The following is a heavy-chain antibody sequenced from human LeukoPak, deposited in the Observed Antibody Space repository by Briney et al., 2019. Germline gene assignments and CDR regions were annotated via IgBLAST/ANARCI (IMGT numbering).Heavy chain of an antibody. J-gene: IGHJ4*02. D-gene: IGHD4-17*01. CDR2: IYYSGST. CDR1: GGSISSYY. V-gene: IGHV4-59*01. CDR3: ARGTYGDYYYFDY. Sequence: PSETLSLTCTVSGGSISSYYWSWIRQPPGKGLEWIGYIYYSGSTNYNPSLKSRVTISLDTSKNQFSLKLSSVTAADTAVYYCARGTYGDYYYFDYWGQGTLVTVSS.